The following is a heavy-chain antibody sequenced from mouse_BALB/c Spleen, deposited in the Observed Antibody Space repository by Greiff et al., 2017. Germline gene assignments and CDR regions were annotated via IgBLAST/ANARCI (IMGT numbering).Heavy chain of an antibody. CDR3: ASDGRLRRYFEV. Sequence: EVQLQQSGAELVKPGASVKLSCTASGFNIKDTYMHWVKQRPEQGLEWIGRIDPANGNTKYDPKFQGKATITADTSSNTAYLQLSSLTSEDTAVYYCASDGRLRRYFEVWGAGTTVTVSS. CDR2: IDPANGNT. D-gene: IGHD2-4*01. CDR1: GFNIKDTY. J-gene: IGHJ1*01. V-gene: IGHV14-3*02.